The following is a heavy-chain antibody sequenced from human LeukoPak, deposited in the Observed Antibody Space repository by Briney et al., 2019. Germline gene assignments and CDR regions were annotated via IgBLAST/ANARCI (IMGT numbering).Heavy chain of an antibody. CDR2: IYYSGST. CDR3: ARAGHYYGSGSYYNPFDY. V-gene: IGHV4-59*01. CDR1: GGSISSYY. J-gene: IGHJ4*02. Sequence: SETLSLTCTVSGGSISSYYWSWIRQPPGKGLEWIGYIYYSGSTNYNPSLKSRVTISVDTSKNQFSLRLSSVTAADTAVYYCARAGHYYGSGSYYNPFDYWGQGTLVTVSS. D-gene: IGHD3-10*01.